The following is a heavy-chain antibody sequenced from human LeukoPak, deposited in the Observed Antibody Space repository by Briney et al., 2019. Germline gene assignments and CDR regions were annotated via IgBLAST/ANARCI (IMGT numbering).Heavy chain of an antibody. V-gene: IGHV4-30-2*01. D-gene: IGHD6-13*01. CDR3: ARAGSSWGIDY. J-gene: IGHJ4*02. Sequence: SETLSLTCAVSGGSISSGGYSWSWIRQPPGKGLEWIGYIYHSGSTYYNPSLESRVTISVDRSKNQFSLKLSSVTAADTAVYYCARAGSSWGIDYWGQGTLVTVSS. CDR2: IYHSGST. CDR1: GGSISSGGYS.